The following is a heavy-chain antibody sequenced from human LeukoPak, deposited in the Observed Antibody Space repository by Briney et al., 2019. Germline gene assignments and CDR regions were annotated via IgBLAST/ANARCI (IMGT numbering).Heavy chain of an antibody. CDR3: AKDKGPGKGYFDN. CDR2: ISGSGGTT. J-gene: IGHJ4*02. Sequence: GGSLRLSCSASGFTFSTYTMSWVRQAPGKGLEWVSGISGSGGTTYYADSVKGRFTISRDNSKSTLSMLMNSLRAEDTAVYFCAKDKGPGKGYFDNWGQGTLVTVSS. V-gene: IGHV3-23*01. CDR1: GFTFSTYT. D-gene: IGHD1-1*01.